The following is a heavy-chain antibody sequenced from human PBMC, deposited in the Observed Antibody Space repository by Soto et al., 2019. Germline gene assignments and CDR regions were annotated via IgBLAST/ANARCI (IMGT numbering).Heavy chain of an antibody. D-gene: IGHD2-15*01. CDR2: IYYSGST. V-gene: IGHV4-31*03. Sequence: SETLSLTCTVSGGSISSGGYYWSWIRQHPGKGLEWIGYIYYSGSTYYNPSLKSRVTISVDTSKNQFSLKLSSVTAADTAVYYCARDHKLSCSGGSCYLHYYYYGVDVWGQGTTVTVSS. J-gene: IGHJ6*02. CDR1: GGSISSGGYY. CDR3: ARDHKLSCSGGSCYLHYYYYGVDV.